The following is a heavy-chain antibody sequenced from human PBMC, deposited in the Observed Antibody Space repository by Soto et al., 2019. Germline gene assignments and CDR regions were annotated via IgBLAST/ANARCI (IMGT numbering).Heavy chain of an antibody. V-gene: IGHV3-48*01. J-gene: IGHJ4*02. CDR2: IRDDASPV. Sequence: EVQLVESGGGLVQPGGYLRLSCAASGFTFSNYNMNWVRQAPGKGLEWIALIRDDASPVYYADSVKGRFTISRDNAKNSLYLQMNSLRVEDTAVYYCARDSPYNGYPDIDYWGQGTLVTVSS. D-gene: IGHD5-12*01. CDR3: ARDSPYNGYPDIDY. CDR1: GFTFSNYN.